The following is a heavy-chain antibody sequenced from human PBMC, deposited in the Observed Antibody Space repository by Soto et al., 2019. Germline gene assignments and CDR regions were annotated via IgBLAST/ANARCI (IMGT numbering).Heavy chain of an antibody. J-gene: IGHJ6*02. D-gene: IGHD4-4*01. CDR3: ARDNDRLQLGGNYYYMLDV. CDR1: GGTFSSYA. Sequence: QVHLVQSGAEVKEPGSSVKVSCKASGGTFSSYAISWLRQAPGQGLEWMGGIIPLFRTPDYAQKFQGRVTMAADESTSTAYMEMSSLRSEDTAVYYCARDNDRLQLGGNYYYMLDVWGQGTTVTVSS. V-gene: IGHV1-69*12. CDR2: IIPLFRTP.